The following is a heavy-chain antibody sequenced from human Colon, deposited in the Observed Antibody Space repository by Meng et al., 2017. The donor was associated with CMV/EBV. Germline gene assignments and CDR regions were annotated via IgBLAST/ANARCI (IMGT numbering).Heavy chain of an antibody. CDR2: MTNSGNTI. Sequence: GESLKISCGASGFIFSDYSMSWIRQAPGKGLEWLSYMTNSGNTITYADSVKGRFTISRDNDKNSLYLDMNSLRVEDTAMYYCVRDGVTPDYWGQGTLVTVSS. CDR1: GFIFSDYS. J-gene: IGHJ4*02. D-gene: IGHD3-3*01. CDR3: VRDGVTPDY. V-gene: IGHV3-11*01.